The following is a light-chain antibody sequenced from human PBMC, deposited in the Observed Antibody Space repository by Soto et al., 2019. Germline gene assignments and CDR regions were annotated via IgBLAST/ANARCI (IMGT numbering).Light chain of an antibody. Sequence: EIVLTQSPGTLSLSPGERATLSCRASQSVSSSYLAWYQQKPGQAPRLLIYGASSRATGIPDRFSGSGSGTDFTLTISRLGPEDFAVYYCQQYAWFGQGTKVEIK. CDR1: QSVSSSY. CDR2: GAS. V-gene: IGKV3-20*01. J-gene: IGKJ1*01. CDR3: QQYAW.